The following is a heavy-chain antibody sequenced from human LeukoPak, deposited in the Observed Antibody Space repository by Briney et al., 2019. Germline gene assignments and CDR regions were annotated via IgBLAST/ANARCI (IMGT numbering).Heavy chain of an antibody. Sequence: SETLSLTCTVSGGSISSYYWSWIRQPPGKGLEWIGYIYYSGSTNYNPSLKSRVTTSVDTSKNQFSLKLSSVTAADTAVYYCARDRSYYDSSGYYADAFDIWGQGTMVTVSS. CDR1: GGSISSYY. J-gene: IGHJ3*02. CDR2: IYYSGST. D-gene: IGHD3-22*01. CDR3: ARDRSYYDSSGYYADAFDI. V-gene: IGHV4-59*01.